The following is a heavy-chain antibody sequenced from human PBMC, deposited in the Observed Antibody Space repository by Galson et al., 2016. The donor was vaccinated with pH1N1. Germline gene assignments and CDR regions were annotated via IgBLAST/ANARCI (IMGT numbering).Heavy chain of an antibody. CDR2: INTDGSDT. V-gene: IGHV3-74*01. CDR1: GFTFSTYW. D-gene: IGHD2-15*01. Sequence: SLRLSCAASGFTFSTYWMHWVRQAPGEGLVWVSRINTDGSDTTYADSVKGRFTVSRDNAKNTLYLQMNSLIAEDTAVYYCVRPNCGGGTCYPGSGWGQGTLVTVSS. CDR3: VRPNCGGGTCYPGSG. J-gene: IGHJ4*02.